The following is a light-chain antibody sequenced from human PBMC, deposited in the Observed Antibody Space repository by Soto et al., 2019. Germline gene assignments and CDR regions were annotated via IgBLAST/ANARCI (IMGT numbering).Light chain of an antibody. Sequence: IQLTQSPSSLSASVGDRVTITCRASQGISSYLAWYQQKPGKAPKLLIYAASTLQSEVPSKFSGSGSGTDFTLTINSLQPEDLATYYCQQLNSYPRTFGQGTKVEIK. V-gene: IGKV1-9*01. CDR1: QGISSY. CDR3: QQLNSYPRT. J-gene: IGKJ1*01. CDR2: AAS.